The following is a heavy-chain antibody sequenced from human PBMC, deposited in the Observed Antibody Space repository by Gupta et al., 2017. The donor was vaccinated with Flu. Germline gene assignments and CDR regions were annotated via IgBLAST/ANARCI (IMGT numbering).Heavy chain of an antibody. CDR1: GGLFSGYS. D-gene: IGHD5-12*01. J-gene: IGHJ3*02. CDR3: ARKGWLRAPTMRGAFAI. V-gene: IGHV4-34*02. CDR2: INHSGST. Sequence: QVQLQQWGAGLLKPSETLSLTCAVSGGLFSGYSWNWIRQSPEKGLEWIGEINHSGSTNYNPSLKSRVTISVDTSKNQFSLRLSSVTAADTAVYYCARKGWLRAPTMRGAFAIWGQGTVVTVSS.